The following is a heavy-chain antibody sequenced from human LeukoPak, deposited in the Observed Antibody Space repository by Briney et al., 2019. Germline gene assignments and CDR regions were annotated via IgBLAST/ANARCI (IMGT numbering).Heavy chain of an antibody. V-gene: IGHV3-23*01. CDR2: ISGSGGST. Sequence: GSLRLSCAASGFTFSSSAMSWVRQAPGKGLEWVSAISGSGGSTYYADSVKGGFTISRDNSKNTLYLQMNSLRAEDTAVYYCAKEELVTPIPPSFDSWGKEPLFTV. J-gene: IGHJ4*02. CDR1: GFTFSSSA. CDR3: AKEELVTPIPPSFDS. D-gene: IGHD2-21*01.